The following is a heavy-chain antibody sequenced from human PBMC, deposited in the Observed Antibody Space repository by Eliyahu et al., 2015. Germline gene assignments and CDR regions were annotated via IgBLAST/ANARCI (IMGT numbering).Heavy chain of an antibody. V-gene: IGHV3-23*01. D-gene: IGHD3/OR15-3a*01. CDR2: VTGSTDYT. J-gene: IGHJ4*02. Sequence: EVQLLESGGRLVQPGGSLXLSCAXSGFPFSTYAMSWVRQAPGKGLECVSAVTGSTDYTYYADSVKGRFTISRDNSKNTLYLQMNSLTAEDAAIYYCAKAFGTSPETARVYDFWGQGTLVTVSS. CDR3: AKAFGTSPETARVYDF. CDR1: GFPFSTYA.